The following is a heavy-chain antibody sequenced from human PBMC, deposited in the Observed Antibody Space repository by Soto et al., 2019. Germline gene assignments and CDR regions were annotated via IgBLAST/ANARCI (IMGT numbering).Heavy chain of an antibody. V-gene: IGHV3-53*01. CDR2: IYSGGST. Sequence: EVQLVESGGGLIQPGGSLRLSCAASGFTVNSNYLNWVRQAPGKGLEWVSVIYSGGSTYYADSVKGRFTISRDNSKNTLYRQMNGLRAEDAAVYCWARRPRSPYGMDVWGHGTTVTVSS. CDR1: GFTVNSNY. J-gene: IGHJ6*02. CDR3: ARRPRSPYGMDV. D-gene: IGHD3-16*02.